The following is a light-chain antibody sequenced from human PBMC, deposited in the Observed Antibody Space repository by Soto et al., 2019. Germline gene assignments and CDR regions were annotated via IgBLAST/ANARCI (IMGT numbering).Light chain of an antibody. V-gene: IGLV2-11*01. Sequence: QSALTQPRSVSGSPGQSVTISCTGTSSDVGDYNYVSWYQQHPGKAPKLMIYEVVQRPSGVPDRFSGSKSGNTASLTVSGLQAADEADYFCKSYAGSNTYVFGSGTKVTVL. CDR3: KSYAGSNTYV. CDR1: SSDVGDYNY. CDR2: EVV. J-gene: IGLJ1*01.